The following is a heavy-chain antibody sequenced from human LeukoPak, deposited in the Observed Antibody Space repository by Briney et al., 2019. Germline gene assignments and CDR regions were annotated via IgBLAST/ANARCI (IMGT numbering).Heavy chain of an antibody. Sequence: SETLSLTCTVSGGSMSGQYWSWIRRPPGKGLEWIGNMYYGGSTNYNPSLKSRVTISIDTSKNQFSLKLSSVTAAGTAVYYCARRLDDMDVWGKGTTVTVSS. V-gene: IGHV4-59*08. J-gene: IGHJ6*03. CDR3: ARRLDDMDV. CDR1: GGSMSGQY. D-gene: IGHD4-11*01. CDR2: MYYGGST.